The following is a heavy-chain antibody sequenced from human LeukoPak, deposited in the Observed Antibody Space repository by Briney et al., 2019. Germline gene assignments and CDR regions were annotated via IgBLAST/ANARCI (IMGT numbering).Heavy chain of an antibody. CDR1: GYSFTNSW. V-gene: IGHV5-51*01. J-gene: IGHJ5*02. CDR3: ARHETVAGTDWFDP. Sequence: GESLKISCKGSGYSFTNSWIGWVRQMPGKGLEWMGIIYPGDSDTRYSPSFQGQVTISADKSISTAYLQWSSLKASDTAMYYCARHETVAGTDWFDPWGQGTLVTVSS. D-gene: IGHD6-19*01. CDR2: IYPGDSDT.